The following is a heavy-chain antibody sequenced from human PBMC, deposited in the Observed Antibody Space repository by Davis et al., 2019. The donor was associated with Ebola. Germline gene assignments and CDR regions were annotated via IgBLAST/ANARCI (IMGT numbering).Heavy chain of an antibody. Sequence: GESLKISCAASGFTFSSYAMSWVRQAPGKGLEWVSAISGSGGSTYYADSVKGRFTISRDNAKNSLYLQMNSLRAEDTAVYYCASPYSSSWHPYYYGMDVWGQGTTVTVSS. CDR3: ASPYSSSWHPYYYGMDV. CDR1: GFTFSSYA. V-gene: IGHV3-23*01. J-gene: IGHJ6*02. CDR2: ISGSGGST. D-gene: IGHD6-13*01.